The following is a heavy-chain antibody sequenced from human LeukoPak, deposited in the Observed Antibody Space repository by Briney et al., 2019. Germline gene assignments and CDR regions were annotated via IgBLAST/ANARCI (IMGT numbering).Heavy chain of an antibody. V-gene: IGHV4-31*03. CDR3: ARWQGPNMFDP. CDR1: GGSISSGGYY. CDR2: IYYSGST. J-gene: IGHJ5*02. Sequence: SETLSLTCNVSGGSISSGGYYWSWSRQHPGKGLEWIGYIYYSGSTYYNPSLKSRVTISVDTSKNQFSLKLSSVTAADTAVYYCARWQGPNMFDPWGQGTLVTVSS.